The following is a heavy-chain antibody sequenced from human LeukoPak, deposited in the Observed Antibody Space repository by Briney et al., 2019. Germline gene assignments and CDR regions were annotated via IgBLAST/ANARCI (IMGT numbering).Heavy chain of an antibody. D-gene: IGHD3-22*01. J-gene: IGHJ4*02. CDR3: ARGYYDSSAYSPIGY. V-gene: IGHV3-7*01. Sequence: PGGSLRLSCAASGFTFSRYWMTWVRQAPGKGLEWVANIKQDGSEKYYVDSVKGRFTISRDNAKNSLYLQMNSLRAEDTAVYYCARGYYDSSAYSPIGYWGQGTLVTVSS. CDR2: IKQDGSEK. CDR1: GFTFSRYW.